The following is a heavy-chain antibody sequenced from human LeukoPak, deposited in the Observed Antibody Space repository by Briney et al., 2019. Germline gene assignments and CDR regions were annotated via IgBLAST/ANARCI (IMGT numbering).Heavy chain of an antibody. D-gene: IGHD3-22*01. CDR1: GYTFTSYG. V-gene: IGHV1-18*01. Sequence: ASVKVSCKASGYTFTSYGISWVRQAPGQGLEWMGWISAYNGNTNYAQKLQGRVTMTTDTSTSTAYMELRSLRSDDAAVYYCARVYRAMMAYNWFDPWGQGTLVTVSS. CDR3: ARVYRAMMAYNWFDP. J-gene: IGHJ5*02. CDR2: ISAYNGNT.